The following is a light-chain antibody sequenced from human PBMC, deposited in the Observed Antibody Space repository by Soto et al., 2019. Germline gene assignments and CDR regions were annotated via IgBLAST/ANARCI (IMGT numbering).Light chain of an antibody. CDR1: SGSVSTSYY. CDR2: STN. J-gene: IGLJ3*02. CDR3: QAYDYSLTASV. Sequence: QTVVTQEPSFSVSPGGTVTLTCGLSSGSVSTSYYPSWYQQTPGQAPRTLIYSTNTRSSGVPDRFSGSILGNKAALTITGAQADDESDYYCQAYDYSLTASVFGGGTKLTVL. V-gene: IGLV8-61*01.